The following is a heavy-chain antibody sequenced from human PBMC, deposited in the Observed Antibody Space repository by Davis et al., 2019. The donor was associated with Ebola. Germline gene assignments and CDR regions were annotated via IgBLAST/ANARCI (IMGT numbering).Heavy chain of an antibody. J-gene: IGHJ4*02. CDR3: ARGDSYYDPSGYYAGPEAPDH. CDR2: YYYTGST. V-gene: IGHV4-59*12. Sequence: MPGGSLRLSCSVSAGSISSYYWSWIRQPPGKGLEWIGYYYYTGSTYYNPSLKSRVSISVDTSKNQFSLKLSSVTAADTAVYYCARGDSYYDPSGYYAGPEAPDHWGQGTLVSVSS. CDR1: AGSISSYY. D-gene: IGHD3-22*01.